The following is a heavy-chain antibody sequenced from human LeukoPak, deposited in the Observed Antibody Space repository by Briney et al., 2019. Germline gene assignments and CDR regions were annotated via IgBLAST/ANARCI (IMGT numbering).Heavy chain of an antibody. CDR1: GFTFCDYA. V-gene: IGHV3-49*03. D-gene: IGHD3-22*01. Sequence: GGSLRLSCTASGFTFCDYAMSWFRQAPGKGREWVGCIRSKAYGGTTEYAASVKGRFTISRDDSKSIAYLQMNSLKTEDTAVYYCSRGGMIVVVITSDDAFDMWGQGTMVTVSS. J-gene: IGHJ3*02. CDR2: IRSKAYGGTT. CDR3: SRGGMIVVVITSDDAFDM.